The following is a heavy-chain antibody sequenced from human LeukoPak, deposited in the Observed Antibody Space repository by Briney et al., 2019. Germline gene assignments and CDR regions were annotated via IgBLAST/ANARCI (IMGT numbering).Heavy chain of an antibody. D-gene: IGHD3-16*01. CDR1: GYTFTGYY. J-gene: IGHJ4*02. Sequence: ASVKVSCKASGYTFTGYYMHWVRQAPGQGLDWMGRISPNSGGTNHAQKFQGRVTMTRDTSISTAYMELSRLRSDDTAVYYCARVLYSQINYFDYWGQGTLVTVSS. CDR3: ARVLYSQINYFDY. V-gene: IGHV1-2*06. CDR2: ISPNSGGT.